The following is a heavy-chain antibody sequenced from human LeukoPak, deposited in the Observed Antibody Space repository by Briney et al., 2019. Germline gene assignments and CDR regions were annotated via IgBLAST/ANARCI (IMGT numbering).Heavy chain of an antibody. Sequence: PSETLSLTCTVSGGSISGYYWSWIRQPPGKGLEWIAYVYNSEYTNYNPSLKSRASISVDTSKNLCSLRLTSVTAADTVVYYCARHAIYSGGYSFWFDPWGLGTLVTVS. D-gene: IGHD1-26*01. J-gene: IGHJ5*02. CDR3: ARHAIYSGGYSFWFDP. V-gene: IGHV4-59*08. CDR1: GGSISGYY. CDR2: VYNSEYT.